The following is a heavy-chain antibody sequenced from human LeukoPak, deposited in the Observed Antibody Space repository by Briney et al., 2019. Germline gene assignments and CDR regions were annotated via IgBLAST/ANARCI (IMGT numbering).Heavy chain of an antibody. Sequence: SEALSLPCTVSGGSISSYYWSWIRQPPGKGLEGIGNSYYSGSTKYNPSLKSRVTISVDTSKNQFSLKVNSVTAADTAVYYCAGDDSSSWWSYWGQGTLVTVPS. J-gene: IGHJ4*02. D-gene: IGHD6-13*01. CDR2: SYYSGST. V-gene: IGHV4-59*01. CDR3: AGDDSSSWWSY. CDR1: GGSISSYY.